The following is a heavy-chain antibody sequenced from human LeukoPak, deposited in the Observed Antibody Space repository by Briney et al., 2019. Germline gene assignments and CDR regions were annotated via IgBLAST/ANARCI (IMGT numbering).Heavy chain of an antibody. CDR3: AKLGAGYYYYYMDV. CDR2: IYSGGST. Sequence: PGGSLRLSCAASGFTVSSNYMSWVRQAPGKGLEWVSVIYSGGSTYCADSVKGRFTISRDNSKNTLYLQMNSLRAEDTAVYYCAKLGAGYYYYYMDVWGKGTTVTVSS. CDR1: GFTVSSNY. D-gene: IGHD7-27*01. V-gene: IGHV3-53*01. J-gene: IGHJ6*03.